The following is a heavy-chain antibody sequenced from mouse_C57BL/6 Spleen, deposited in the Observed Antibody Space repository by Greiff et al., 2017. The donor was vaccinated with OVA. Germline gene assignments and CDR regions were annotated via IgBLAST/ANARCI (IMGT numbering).Heavy chain of an antibody. CDR3: AREGGYTGYFDY. J-gene: IGHJ2*01. CDR1: GFTFSDYG. Sequence: EVNVVESGGGLVKPGGSLKLSCAASGFTFSDYGMHWVRQAPEKGLEWVAYISSGSSTIYYADTVKGRFTISRDNAKNSLFLQMTSLRSEDTAMYYCAREGGYTGYFDYWGQGTTLTVSS. D-gene: IGHD2-2*01. V-gene: IGHV5-17*01. CDR2: ISSGSSTI.